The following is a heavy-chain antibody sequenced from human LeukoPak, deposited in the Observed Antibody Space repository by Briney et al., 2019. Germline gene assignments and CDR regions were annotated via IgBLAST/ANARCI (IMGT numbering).Heavy chain of an antibody. J-gene: IGHJ6*02. CDR1: GYTFTSYY. D-gene: IGHD3-10*01. CDR3: ARCQGITMVRGVIIPNYYYYGMDV. CDR2: INPSGGST. V-gene: IGHV1-46*01. Sequence: ASVKVSCKASGYTFTSYYMHWVRQAPGQGLEWMGIINPSGGSTSYAQKFQGRGTMTRDTSTSTVYMELSSLRSEDTAVYYCARCQGITMVRGVIIPNYYYYGMDVWGQGTTVTVSS.